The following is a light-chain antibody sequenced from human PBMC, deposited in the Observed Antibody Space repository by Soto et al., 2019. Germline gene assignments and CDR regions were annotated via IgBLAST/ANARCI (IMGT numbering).Light chain of an antibody. Sequence: SYELTQPPSVSVAPGQTARITCGGNNIGSKSVHWYQQKPGQAPVLVGYDDSDRPSGIPELFSGSNSGNTATLTISRVEAGDEADYYCQVWDSSSDHVVCGGGTKLTVL. V-gene: IGLV3-21*02. CDR3: QVWDSSSDHVV. CDR1: NIGSKS. J-gene: IGLJ2*01. CDR2: DDS.